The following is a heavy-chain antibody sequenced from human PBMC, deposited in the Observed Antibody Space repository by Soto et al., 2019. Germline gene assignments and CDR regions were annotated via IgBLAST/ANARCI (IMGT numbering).Heavy chain of an antibody. CDR3: TTDGTTVTSYNAFDV. Sequence: EVQLVESGGDLVKPGGSLRLSCAASGFNFKNAWMNWVRQAPGKGLEWVGRIKSKGDGGATDYATPALGRFAISRDSSKDILYLRMNSLKIEDTGMYYCTTDGTTVTSYNAFDVWGRGTMVAVSS. CDR2: IKSKGDGGAT. J-gene: IGHJ3*01. D-gene: IGHD4-17*01. V-gene: IGHV3-15*07. CDR1: GFNFKNAW.